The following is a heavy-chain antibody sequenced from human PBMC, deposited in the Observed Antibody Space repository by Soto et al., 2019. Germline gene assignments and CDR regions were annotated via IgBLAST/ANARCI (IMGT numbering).Heavy chain of an antibody. D-gene: IGHD3-16*01. Sequence: QVQLVQSGAEVKKPGASVKVSCKDSGYTFTSYAMHWVRQAPGQRLEWMGWINAGNGNTKYSQKFQGRVTITRDTSASTAYMELSSLRSEDTAVYYCARDVFTDNWFDPWGQGTLVTVSS. CDR3: ARDVFTDNWFDP. J-gene: IGHJ5*02. V-gene: IGHV1-3*01. CDR2: INAGNGNT. CDR1: GYTFTSYA.